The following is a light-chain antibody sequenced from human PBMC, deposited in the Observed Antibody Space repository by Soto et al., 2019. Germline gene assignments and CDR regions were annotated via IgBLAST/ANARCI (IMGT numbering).Light chain of an antibody. CDR3: QKYNSAPFT. J-gene: IGKJ3*01. CDR1: QGTRND. Sequence: DIQMTQSPSSLSASVGDRVTITCRASQGTRNDLAWYQQKPGTVPKLLFYGTSTSQSGVPSRFSGSGSGTDFTLTISSLQPEDVATYYCQKYNSAPFTFGPGTKVDIK. CDR2: GTS. V-gene: IGKV1-27*01.